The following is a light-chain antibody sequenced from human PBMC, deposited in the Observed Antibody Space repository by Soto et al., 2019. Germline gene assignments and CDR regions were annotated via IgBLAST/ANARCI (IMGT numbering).Light chain of an antibody. CDR3: SSYTSRSTLYVV. CDR1: RSDVGGYNY. J-gene: IGLJ2*01. CDR2: DVS. V-gene: IGLV2-14*01. Sequence: QSALTQPASVSGSPGQSITISCTGTRSDVGGYNYVSWYQQHPGKAPKLMIYDVSNRPSGVSNRFSGSKSGNTASLTISGLQAEDEADYYCSSYTSRSTLYVVFGGGTQVTVL.